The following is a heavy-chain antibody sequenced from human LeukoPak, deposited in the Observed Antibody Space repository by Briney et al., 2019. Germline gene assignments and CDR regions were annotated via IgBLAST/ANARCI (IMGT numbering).Heavy chain of an antibody. Sequence: SVKVSCKASGGTSSSYAISWVRQAPGQGLEWMGGIIPIFGTANYAQKFQGRVTITTDESTSTAYMELSSLRSEDTAVYYCARVGNRKTAAFDIWGQGTMVTVSS. CDR2: IIPIFGTA. V-gene: IGHV1-69*05. CDR3: ARVGNRKTAAFDI. J-gene: IGHJ3*02. CDR1: GGTSSSYA. D-gene: IGHD1/OR15-1a*01.